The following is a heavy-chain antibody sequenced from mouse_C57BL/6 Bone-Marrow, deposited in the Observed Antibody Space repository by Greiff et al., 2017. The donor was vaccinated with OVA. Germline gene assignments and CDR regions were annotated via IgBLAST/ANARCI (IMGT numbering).Heavy chain of an antibody. V-gene: IGHV1-50*01. Sequence: QVQLQQSGAELVKPGASVKLSCKASGYTFTSYWMQWVKQRPGQGLEWIGEIDPSDSYTTYNQKFKGKATLTVDTSSSTAYMQLSSLTSEDSAVYYCATNIKLDYWGQGTTLTVSS. CDR3: ATNIKLDY. CDR1: GYTFTSYW. CDR2: IDPSDSYT. J-gene: IGHJ2*01. D-gene: IGHD1-3*01.